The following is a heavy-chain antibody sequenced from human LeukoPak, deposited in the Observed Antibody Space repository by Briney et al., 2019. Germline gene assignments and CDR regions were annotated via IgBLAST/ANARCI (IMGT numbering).Heavy chain of an antibody. V-gene: IGHV4-34*01. CDR2: IYYSGST. Sequence: MASETLSLTCAVYGGSFSGYYWSWIRQPPGKGLEWIGSIYYSGSTYYNPSLKSRVTISVDTYKNQFSLKLSSVTAADTAVYYCARSDSTPETLDYWGQGTLVTVSS. J-gene: IGHJ4*02. CDR3: ARSDSTPETLDY. CDR1: GGSFSGYY.